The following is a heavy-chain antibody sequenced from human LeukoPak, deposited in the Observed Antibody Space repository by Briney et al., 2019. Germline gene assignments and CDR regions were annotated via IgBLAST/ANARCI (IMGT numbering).Heavy chain of an antibody. V-gene: IGHV4-59*11. D-gene: IGHD2/OR15-2a*01. CDR1: GGSISSHY. CDR2: IYYSGST. CDR3: ARSPNRGRYYYYYYMDV. J-gene: IGHJ6*03. Sequence: SETLSLTCTVSGGSISSHYWSWIRQPPGKGLEWIGYIYYSGSTNYNPSLKSRVTISVDTSKNQFSLKLSSVTAADTAVYYCARSPNRGRYYYYYYMDVWGKGTTVTVSS.